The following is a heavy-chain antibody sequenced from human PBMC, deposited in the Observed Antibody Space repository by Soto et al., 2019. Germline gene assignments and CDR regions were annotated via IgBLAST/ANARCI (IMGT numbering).Heavy chain of an antibody. D-gene: IGHD3-16*01. CDR2: IYASGDTT. CDR1: GFTFSTYV. J-gene: IGHJ4*02. CDR3: VEGGWGDS. Sequence: EVQLLESGGGLVQPGGSLRLSCAASGFTFSTYVMTWVRQAPGQGLEWVSAIYASGDTTYYTDSVKGRFTISRDNSKNTLFMQMNSLTAEDTSIYYCVEGGWGDSWGQGTLVIVSS. V-gene: IGHV3-23*01.